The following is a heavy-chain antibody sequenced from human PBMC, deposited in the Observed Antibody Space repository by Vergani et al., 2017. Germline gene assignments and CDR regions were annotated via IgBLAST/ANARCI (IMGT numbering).Heavy chain of an antibody. D-gene: IGHD2-2*01. V-gene: IGHV3-9*01. Sequence: EVQLLESGGHLAQPGRSLTLSCAASGFTFEGYSMHWVRQAPDRGLEWVSGISWNSGYIGYADSVKGRFTISRDNAKKSLFLEMNSLRVDDTAIYYCAKGQVPVSAGHFVSWCRGIMVTIFS. CDR1: GFTFEGYS. J-gene: IGHJ4*02. CDR2: ISWNSGYI. CDR3: AKGQVPVSAGHFVS.